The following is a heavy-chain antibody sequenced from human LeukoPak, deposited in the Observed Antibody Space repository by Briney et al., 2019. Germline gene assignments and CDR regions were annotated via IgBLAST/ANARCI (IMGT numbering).Heavy chain of an antibody. CDR1: GFTFSSYA. D-gene: IGHD2-15*01. Sequence: GGSLRLSCAASGFTFSSYAMSWVRQAPGKGLEWVSAISGSGGSTYYADSVKGRFTISRDNSKNTLYLQMNSLRAEDTAVYYCAKEGYCSGGSCPGSNTHVDYWGQGTLVTVSS. V-gene: IGHV3-23*01. CDR3: AKEGYCSGGSCPGSNTHVDY. J-gene: IGHJ4*02. CDR2: ISGSGGST.